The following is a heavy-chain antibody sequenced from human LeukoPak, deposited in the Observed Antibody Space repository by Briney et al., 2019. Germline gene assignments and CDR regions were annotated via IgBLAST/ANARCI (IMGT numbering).Heavy chain of an antibody. Sequence: SETLSLTCAVYGGSFSGYYWSWIRQPPGKGLEWIGEINHSGSTNYNPSLKSRVTISVDTSKNQFSLKLSSVTAADTAVYYCARVVQWQYYFDYWGQGTLVTVSS. CDR1: GGSFSGYY. V-gene: IGHV4-34*01. J-gene: IGHJ4*02. CDR2: INHSGST. D-gene: IGHD6-19*01. CDR3: ARVVQWQYYFDY.